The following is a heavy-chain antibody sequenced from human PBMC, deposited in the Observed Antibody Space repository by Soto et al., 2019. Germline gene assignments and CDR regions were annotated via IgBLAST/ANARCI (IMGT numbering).Heavy chain of an antibody. CDR1: GYSISSSNW. D-gene: IGHD6-19*01. J-gene: IGHJ4*02. CDR3: VKLRGVSGWSFDY. CDR2: IYYSGTT. Sequence: SETLSLTCAVSGYSISSSNWWGWIRQPPGKGLEWIGYIYYSGTTYYNPSLKSRVTMSVDTSKNQFSLKLTSVTADDTAVYYCVKLRGVSGWSFDYWGQGTVVTVSS. V-gene: IGHV4-28*01.